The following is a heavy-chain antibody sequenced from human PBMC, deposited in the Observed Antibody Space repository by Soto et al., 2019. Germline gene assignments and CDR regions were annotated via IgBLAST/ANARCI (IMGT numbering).Heavy chain of an antibody. CDR1: GFTFSSYS. J-gene: IGHJ4*02. V-gene: IGHV3-21*01. CDR3: ARDPPAISGYYFDY. Sequence: GGSLRLSCAASGFTFSSYSMNWVRQAPGKGLEWVSSISSSSSYIYYADSVKGRFTISRDNAKNSLYLQMNSLRAEDTAVYYCARDPPAISGYYFDYWGQGTLVTVSS. CDR2: ISSSSSYI.